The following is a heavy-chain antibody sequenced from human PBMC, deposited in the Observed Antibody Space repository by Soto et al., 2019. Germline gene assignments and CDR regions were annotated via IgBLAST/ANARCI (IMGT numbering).Heavy chain of an antibody. CDR2: INHSGST. V-gene: IGHV4-34*01. CDR1: GGSFSGYY. D-gene: IGHD2-2*01. J-gene: IGHJ5*02. Sequence: QVQLQQWGAGLLKPSETLSLTCAVYGGSFSGYYWSWIRQPPGKGLEWIGEINHSGSTNYNPSLRGRGTISVDPSKTQFSRKLSSVTAADTAVYYCARGGIVVVPARGWFDPWGQGTLVTVSS. CDR3: ARGGIVVVPARGWFDP.